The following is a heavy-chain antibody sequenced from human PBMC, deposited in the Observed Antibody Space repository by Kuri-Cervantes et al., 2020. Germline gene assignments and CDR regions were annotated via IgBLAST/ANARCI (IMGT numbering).Heavy chain of an antibody. CDR3: AKDRGRWAFDY. J-gene: IGHJ4*02. CDR2: ISYDGSNK. Sequence: GESLKISCAASGFTFSSYGMHWVRQAPGKGLEWVAVISYDGSNKYYADSVKGRFTISRDNSKNTLYLQMNSLRAEDTAVYYCAKDRGRWAFDYWGQGALVTVSS. CDR1: GFTFSSYG. D-gene: IGHD3-10*01. V-gene: IGHV3-30*12.